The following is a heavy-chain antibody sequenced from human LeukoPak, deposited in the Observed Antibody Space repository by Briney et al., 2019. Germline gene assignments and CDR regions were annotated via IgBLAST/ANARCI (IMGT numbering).Heavy chain of an antibody. J-gene: IGHJ6*02. Sequence: GRSLRLSCAASGFTLSGYWMHWVRQAPGKGLVWVSRINSDGSSTNYADSVKGRFTISRDNAKNTLFLEMNSLRAEDTAVYYCAVTYYYGSGSYYPYYYYSMDVWGQGTTVTVSS. CDR1: GFTLSGYW. V-gene: IGHV3-74*01. CDR2: INSDGSST. CDR3: AVTYYYGSGSYYPYYYYSMDV. D-gene: IGHD3-10*01.